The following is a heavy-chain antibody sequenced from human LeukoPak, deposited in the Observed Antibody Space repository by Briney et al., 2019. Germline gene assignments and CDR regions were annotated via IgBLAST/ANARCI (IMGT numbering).Heavy chain of an antibody. CDR2: INSDGSST. CDR3: AKRRGLELLYYYYMDV. CDR1: GFTFSSYW. D-gene: IGHD1-7*01. Sequence: GGSLRLSCAASGFTFSSYWMHWVRQAPGKGLVWVSRINSDGSSTSYADSVKGRFTTSRDNAKNTLYLQMNSLRAEDTAVYYCAKRRGLELLYYYYMDVWGKGTTVTVSS. V-gene: IGHV3-74*01. J-gene: IGHJ6*03.